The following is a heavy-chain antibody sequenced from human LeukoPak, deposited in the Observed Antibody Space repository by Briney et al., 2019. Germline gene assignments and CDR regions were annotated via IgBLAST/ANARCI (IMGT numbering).Heavy chain of an antibody. D-gene: IGHD2-15*01. Sequence: GGSLRLSCAASGFTFRDYYMSWIRQAPGKGLEWVSYISSSGSTIYYADSVKGRFTISRDNAKNSLYLQMNSLRAEDTGVFYCARDSRGCCSGGSCYHLEDYWGQGTLVTVSS. CDR3: ARDSRGCCSGGSCYHLEDY. CDR1: GFTFRDYY. CDR2: ISSSGSTI. V-gene: IGHV3-11*04. J-gene: IGHJ4*02.